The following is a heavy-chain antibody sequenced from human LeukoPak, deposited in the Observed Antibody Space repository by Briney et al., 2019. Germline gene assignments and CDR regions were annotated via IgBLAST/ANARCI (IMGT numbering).Heavy chain of an antibody. V-gene: IGHV3-23*01. J-gene: IGHJ3*02. CDR2: ISGSGGST. CDR1: GFTFSSYA. Sequence: GGSLRLSCAASGFTFSSYAMSWVRQAPGKGLEWVSAISGSGGSTYYADSVKGRFTISRDNSKNTLYLQMNSLRSEDTAVYYCARATREGYYDSSEAFDIWGQGTMVTVSS. CDR3: ARATREGYYDSSEAFDI. D-gene: IGHD3-22*01.